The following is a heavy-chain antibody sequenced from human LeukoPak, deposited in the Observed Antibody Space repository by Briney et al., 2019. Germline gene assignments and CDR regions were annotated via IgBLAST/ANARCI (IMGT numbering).Heavy chain of an antibody. D-gene: IGHD3-10*01. CDR3: AKGWFGELLGAFDI. V-gene: IGHV3-9*01. CDR1: GFTFDDYA. Sequence: GGSLRLSCAASGFTFDDYAMNWVRQAPGKGLEWVSGIDWNSGSIGYADSVKGRFTISRDNAKNSLYLQMNSLRAEDTALYYCAKGWFGELLGAFDIWGQGTLVTVSS. J-gene: IGHJ3*02. CDR2: IDWNSGSI.